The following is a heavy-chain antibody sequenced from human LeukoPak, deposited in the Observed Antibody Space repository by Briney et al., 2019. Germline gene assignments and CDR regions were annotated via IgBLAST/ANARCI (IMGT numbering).Heavy chain of an antibody. V-gene: IGHV4-59*08. CDR1: GGSTSSYY. J-gene: IGHJ6*02. CDR2: IYYSGST. D-gene: IGHD6-19*01. CDR3: ARHGGIAVAGPYYGMDV. Sequence: ASETLSLTCTVSGGSTSSYYWSWIRQPPGKGLEWIGYIYYSGSTNYNPSLKSRVTISVDTSKNQFSLKLSSVTAADTAVYYCARHGGIAVAGPYYGMDVWGQGTTVTVSS.